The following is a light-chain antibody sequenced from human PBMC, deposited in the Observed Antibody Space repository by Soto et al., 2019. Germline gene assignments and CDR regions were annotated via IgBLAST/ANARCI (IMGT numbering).Light chain of an antibody. Sequence: VLTQSPDTLSLPPGERATLSCRAGQSISGTFLNWYQQKPGQAPRVLIYGASSRATGIPDRFSGSGSGTDCTLTISRLEPEDFAVYYCQLYSRSPRQITFGQGTRLEIK. CDR1: QSISGTF. CDR3: QLYSRSPRQIT. CDR2: GAS. J-gene: IGKJ5*01. V-gene: IGKV3-20*01.